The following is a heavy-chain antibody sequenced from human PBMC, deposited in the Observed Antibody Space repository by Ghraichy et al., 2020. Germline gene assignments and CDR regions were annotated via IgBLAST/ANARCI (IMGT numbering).Heavy chain of an antibody. Sequence: GGSLRLSCAASGFLFSSYWMHWVRQAPGKGLVWVSRINGEGRDTTYAEYAKGRFTLSRDNAKNTLYLQMNSLRAEDTAVYYCTRGGNWNYGNYWGQGALVTVSS. V-gene: IGHV3-74*01. CDR1: GFLFSSYW. D-gene: IGHD1-7*01. CDR3: TRGGNWNYGNY. CDR2: INGEGRDT. J-gene: IGHJ4*02.